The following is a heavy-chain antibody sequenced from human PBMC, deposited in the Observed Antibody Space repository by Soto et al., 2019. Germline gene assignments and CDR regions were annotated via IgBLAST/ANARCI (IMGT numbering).Heavy chain of an antibody. CDR2: INHSGST. CDR3: ARGLTPENAPIPIFDY. V-gene: IGHV4-34*01. D-gene: IGHD2-2*02. Sequence: QVQLQQWGAGLLKPSETLSLTCAVYGGSFSGYYWSWIRQPPGKGLEWIGVINHSGSTNYNPSLRSRVTISVDTSKNQFSLKLSSVTAADTAVYYCARGLTPENAPIPIFDYWGQGTLVTVSS. CDR1: GGSFSGYY. J-gene: IGHJ4*02.